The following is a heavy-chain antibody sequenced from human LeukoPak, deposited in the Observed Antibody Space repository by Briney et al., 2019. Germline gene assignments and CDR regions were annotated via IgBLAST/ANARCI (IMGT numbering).Heavy chain of an antibody. CDR1: GFTFSSYS. CDR2: ISSSSSYI. D-gene: IGHD3-10*01. Sequence: QSGGSLRLSCAASGFTFSSYSMNWVRQAPGKGLEWVSSISSSSSYIYYADSVKGRFTISRDNAKNSLYLQMNSLRAEDTAVYYCAKGLLWFGELDYWGQGTLVTVSS. CDR3: AKGLLWFGELDY. V-gene: IGHV3-21*01. J-gene: IGHJ4*02.